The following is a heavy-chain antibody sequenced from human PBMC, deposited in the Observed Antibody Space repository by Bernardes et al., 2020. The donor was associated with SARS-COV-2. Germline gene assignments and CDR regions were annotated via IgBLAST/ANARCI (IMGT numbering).Heavy chain of an antibody. CDR1: GGSLSGYY. V-gene: IGHV4-34*01. CDR2: INDSGRT. CDR3: ARRLIAVAGFDY. Sequence: SETLSLTCAVYGGSLSGYYWGWIRQPPGKGLECIGEINDSGRTNYNPSLKSRVTISVDTSKIQFSLNLRSVTAADTAVYYCARRLIAVAGFDYWGQGTLVTVSS. D-gene: IGHD6-19*01. J-gene: IGHJ4*02.